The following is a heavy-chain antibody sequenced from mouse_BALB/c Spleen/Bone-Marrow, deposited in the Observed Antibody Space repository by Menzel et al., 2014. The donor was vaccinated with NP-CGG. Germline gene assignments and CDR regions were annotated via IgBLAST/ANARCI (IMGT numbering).Heavy chain of an antibody. CDR1: GYTFTDYA. J-gene: IGHJ2*01. CDR3: ARGYYGSSYLFDY. D-gene: IGHD1-1*01. CDR2: ISTYPGNT. V-gene: IGHV1-67*01. Sequence: QVQLKQPGPELVRPGVSVKISCKGSGYTFTDYAMHWVKQSHAKSLEWIGVISTYPGNTNYNQKFKGKATMTVDKSSSTAYMELARLTSEDSAIYYCARGYYGSSYLFDYWGQGTTLTVSS.